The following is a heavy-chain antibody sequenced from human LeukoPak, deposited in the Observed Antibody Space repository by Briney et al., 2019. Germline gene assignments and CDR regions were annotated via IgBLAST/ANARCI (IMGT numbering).Heavy chain of an antibody. V-gene: IGHV3-30*03. Sequence: PGGSLRLSCAASGLTFSTYGIHWVRQAPGKGLEWVGLLSSGGINKHYADSVKGRFIISRDNSMNTLYLQMNSLGVEDTAVYYCARDHAGSGRAFDYWGQGTLVTVSS. D-gene: IGHD2-15*01. J-gene: IGHJ4*02. CDR3: ARDHAGSGRAFDY. CDR2: LSSGGINK. CDR1: GLTFSTYG.